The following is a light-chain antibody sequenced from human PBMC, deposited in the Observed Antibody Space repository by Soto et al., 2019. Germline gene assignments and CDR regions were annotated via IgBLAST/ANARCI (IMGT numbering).Light chain of an antibody. Sequence: QSALTQPPSASGSPGQSVTTSCTGTSSDVGGYNYVSWYKQHPGKAPKLIIYEVTKRPSGVPDRFSGSKSGNTASLTVSGLQAEDEADYYCSSYSGTNNVVFGGGTKLTVL. J-gene: IGLJ2*01. V-gene: IGLV2-8*01. CDR1: SSDVGGYNY. CDR3: SSYSGTNNVV. CDR2: EVT.